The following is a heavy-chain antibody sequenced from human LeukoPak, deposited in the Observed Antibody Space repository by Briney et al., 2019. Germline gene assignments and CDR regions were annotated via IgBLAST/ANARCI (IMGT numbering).Heavy chain of an antibody. J-gene: IGHJ4*02. CDR1: GGSISSGGYY. CDR2: ISYSGST. D-gene: IGHD6-13*01. CDR3: ARDKAAAVFDY. Sequence: SETLSLTCTVSGGSISSGGYYWSWIRQHPGKGLEWIGYISYSGSTYYSPSLQSRVTISIDTSKNQFSLQLSSVSAADTAVYYCARDKAAAVFDYWGQGTLVTVSS. V-gene: IGHV4-31*03.